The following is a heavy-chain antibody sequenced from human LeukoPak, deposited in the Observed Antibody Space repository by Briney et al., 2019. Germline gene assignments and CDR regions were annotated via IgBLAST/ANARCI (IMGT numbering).Heavy chain of an antibody. CDR2: IYYSGST. J-gene: IGHJ4*02. CDR3: ARDGATSYDFDY. V-gene: IGHV4-31*03. CDR1: GGSISSGGYY. D-gene: IGHD5-12*01. Sequence: SETLSLTCTVSGGSISSGGYYWSWIRQHPGKGLEWIGYIYYSGSTYYNPSLKSRVTISVDTSKNQFSLKLSSVTAADTAVYYCARDGATSYDFDYWGLGTLVTVSS.